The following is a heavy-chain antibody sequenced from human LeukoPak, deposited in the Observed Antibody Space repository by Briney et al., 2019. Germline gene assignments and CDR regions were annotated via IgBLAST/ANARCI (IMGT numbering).Heavy chain of an antibody. D-gene: IGHD5-18*01. Sequence: GASVKVSCKASGGTFSSYAISWVRQAPGQGLEWMGGIIPIFGTENYAQKFQGRVTITADKSTSTAYMELSSLRSEDTAVYYCARSVDTAMAVDYWGQGTLVTVSS. CDR3: ARSVDTAMAVDY. CDR2: IIPIFGTE. CDR1: GGTFSSYA. J-gene: IGHJ4*02. V-gene: IGHV1-69*06.